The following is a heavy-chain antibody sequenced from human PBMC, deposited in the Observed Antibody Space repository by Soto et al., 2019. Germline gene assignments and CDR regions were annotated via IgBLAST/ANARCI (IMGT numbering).Heavy chain of an antibody. CDR1: GGSISSGDYY. CDR3: ARDPAATAYYYYYGMDV. CDR2: IYYSGST. Sequence: PSETLSLTCTVSGGSISSGDYYWSWIRQPPGKGLEWIGYIYYSGSTYYNPSLKSRVTISVDTSKNQFSLKLSSVTAADTAVYYCARDPAATAYYYYYGMDVWGQGTTVTVSS. J-gene: IGHJ6*02. V-gene: IGHV4-30-4*01. D-gene: IGHD2-15*01.